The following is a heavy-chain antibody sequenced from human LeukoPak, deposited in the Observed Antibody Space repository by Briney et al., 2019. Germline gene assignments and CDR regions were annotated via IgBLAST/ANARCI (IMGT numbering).Heavy chain of an antibody. Sequence: GGSLRLSCAASGFTFSSYGMHWVRQVPGKGLEWVAVIWYDGSNKYYADSVKGRFTISRDNSKNTLYLQMNSLRAEDTAVYYCARARGYSGYDWREFDYWGQGTLVTVSS. V-gene: IGHV3-33*01. J-gene: IGHJ4*02. D-gene: IGHD5-12*01. CDR1: GFTFSSYG. CDR2: IWYDGSNK. CDR3: ARARGYSGYDWREFDY.